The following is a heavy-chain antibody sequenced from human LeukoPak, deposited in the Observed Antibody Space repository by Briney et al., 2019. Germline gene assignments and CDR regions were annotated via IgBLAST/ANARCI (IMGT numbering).Heavy chain of an antibody. J-gene: IGHJ6*02. CDR1: GYTFTSYG. CDR3: ARVGILTGYYSPGRYYGMDV. Sequence: GASVKVSCKASGYTFTSYGISWVRQAPGQGLEWMGWISAYNGNTNYAQKLQGRVTMTRDTSISTAYMELSRLRSDDTAVYYCARVGILTGYYSPGRYYGMDVWGQGTTVTVSS. D-gene: IGHD3-9*01. V-gene: IGHV1-18*01. CDR2: ISAYNGNT.